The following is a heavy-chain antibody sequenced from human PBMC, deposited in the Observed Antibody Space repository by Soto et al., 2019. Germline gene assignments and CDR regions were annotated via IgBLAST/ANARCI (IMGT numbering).Heavy chain of an antibody. J-gene: IGHJ4*02. CDR1: GYTFTSYY. Sequence: QVQLVQSGAEVKKPGASVKVSCKASGYTFTSYYMHWVRQAPGQGLEWMGIINPSGGSTSYAQKFQGRVTMTRDTSTSTVYMELSSLRSEDTAVYYCARGQPSGYKATSPFDYWGQGTLVTVSS. V-gene: IGHV1-46*01. D-gene: IGHD3-3*01. CDR2: INPSGGST. CDR3: ARGQPSGYKATSPFDY.